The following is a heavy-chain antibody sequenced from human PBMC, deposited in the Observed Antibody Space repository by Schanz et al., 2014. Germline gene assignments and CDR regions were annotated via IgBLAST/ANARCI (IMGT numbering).Heavy chain of an antibody. J-gene: IGHJ4*02. V-gene: IGHV1-18*01. CDR2: ISTFRNEDT. Sequence: QVQLVQSGAEVKKPGASVRVSCKVSGYAFTTYGISWVRQAPGQGPEFMGWISTFRNEDTNSAQRFQGRLTMTTDTSTSTAYMELRSLRSDDTAVYYCARGFDCWDRWGQGTVVIVSS. CDR1: GYAFTTYG. D-gene: IGHD3-3*01. CDR3: ARGFDCWDR.